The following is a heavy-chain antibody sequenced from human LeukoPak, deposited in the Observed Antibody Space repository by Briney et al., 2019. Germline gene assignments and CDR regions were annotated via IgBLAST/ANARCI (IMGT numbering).Heavy chain of an antibody. Sequence: PGGSLRLSCAASGFTFSSYAMSWVRQAPGKGLEWVSAISGSGGSTYYADSVKGRFTISRDNSKNTLYLQMNSLRAEDTAVYYCAGSSTSRVEVDWFDPWGQGTLVTVSS. D-gene: IGHD2-2*01. CDR2: ISGSGGST. CDR3: AGSSTSRVEVDWFDP. CDR1: GFTFSSYA. J-gene: IGHJ5*02. V-gene: IGHV3-23*01.